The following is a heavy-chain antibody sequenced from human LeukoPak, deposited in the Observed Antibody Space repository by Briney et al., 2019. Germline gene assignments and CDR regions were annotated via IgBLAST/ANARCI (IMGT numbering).Heavy chain of an antibody. CDR1: GFTVSSNY. CDR2: IYSGGST. V-gene: IGHV3-53*01. Sequence: GGSLRLSCAASGFTVSSNYMSWVRQAPGKGLEWVSVIYSGGSTYYAESVKGRFTISRAKSKNTLYLQMNSLKAEDTAVYYCARDLVVGATDAFDIWGQGTMVTVSS. D-gene: IGHD1-26*01. CDR3: ARDLVVGATDAFDI. J-gene: IGHJ3*02.